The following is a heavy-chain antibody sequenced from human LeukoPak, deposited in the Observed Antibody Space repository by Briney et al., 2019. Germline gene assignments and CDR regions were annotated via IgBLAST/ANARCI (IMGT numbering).Heavy chain of an antibody. CDR2: INTNTGNP. CDR1: GYTFTSYA. D-gene: IGHD6-19*01. Sequence: ASVKVSCKASGYTFTSYAMNWVRQAPGQALEWMGWINTNTGNPTYAQGFTGRFVFSLDTSVSTAYLQITSLKAEDTAVYYCARDHDSGGFNWFAPWGQGTLVTVSS. V-gene: IGHV7-4-1*02. J-gene: IGHJ5*02. CDR3: ARDHDSGGFNWFAP.